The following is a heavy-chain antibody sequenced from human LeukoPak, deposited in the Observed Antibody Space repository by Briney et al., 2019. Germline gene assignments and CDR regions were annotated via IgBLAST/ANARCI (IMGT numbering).Heavy chain of an antibody. CDR1: GFTVSSNY. D-gene: IGHD3-10*01. V-gene: IGHV3-30*18. CDR3: AKAVTYGSGGFDY. J-gene: IGHJ4*02. CDR2: ISYDGSNK. Sequence: GGSLRLSCAASGFTVSSNYMSWVRQAPGKGLEWVAVISYDGSNKYYADSVKGRFTISRDNSKNTLYLQMNSLRAEDTAVYYCAKAVTYGSGGFDYWGQGTLVTVSS.